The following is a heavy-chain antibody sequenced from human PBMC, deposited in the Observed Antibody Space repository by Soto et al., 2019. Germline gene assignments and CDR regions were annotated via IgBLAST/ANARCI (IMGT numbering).Heavy chain of an antibody. D-gene: IGHD4-17*01. CDR1: NGSISSRSSY. V-gene: IGHV4-39*01. Sequence: QLQLQESGSGLVKPSETLSLTCIVSNGSISSRSSYWGWIRQTPGKGLEWIGSIYYIGNTYYNPALKSRVTISIDTSKTQFSLKMTSVTAADTAVYFCGGQDYGAKGYDFESWGQGALVTVSS. CDR2: IYYIGNT. J-gene: IGHJ4*02. CDR3: GGQDYGAKGYDFES.